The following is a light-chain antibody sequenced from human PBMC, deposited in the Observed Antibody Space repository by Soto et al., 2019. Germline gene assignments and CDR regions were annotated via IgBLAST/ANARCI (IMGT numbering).Light chain of an antibody. V-gene: IGKV3-20*01. Sequence: ENVLTQSPGTLSLFPGERATLSCRASQSITRNYLAWYQQKPGQAPRLLISGASSRATGIPDRFSGSGSGKDFTLTISRLEPEDFAVYYCQQYGSSPYTFGQGTKVESK. CDR2: GAS. CDR1: QSITRNY. J-gene: IGKJ2*01. CDR3: QQYGSSPYT.